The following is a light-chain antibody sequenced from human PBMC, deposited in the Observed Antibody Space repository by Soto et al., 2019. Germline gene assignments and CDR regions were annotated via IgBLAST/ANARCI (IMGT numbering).Light chain of an antibody. V-gene: IGLV2-14*01. Sequence: SALTQPASVSGSPGQSITISCPGTSSDVGGYNYVSWYQQHPGKAPKLMIYDVSNRPSGVSNRFSGSKSSNTASLTISGLQVEDEADYYCSSYTSTSTLCVFGTGTKVTVL. J-gene: IGLJ1*01. CDR1: SSDVGGYNY. CDR3: SSYTSTSTLCV. CDR2: DVS.